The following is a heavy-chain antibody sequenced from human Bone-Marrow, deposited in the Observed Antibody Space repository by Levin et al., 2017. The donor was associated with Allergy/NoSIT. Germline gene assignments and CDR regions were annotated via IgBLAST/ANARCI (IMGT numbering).Heavy chain of an antibody. J-gene: IGHJ3*02. Sequence: GGSLRLSCAASGFTFDDYAMHWVRQAPGKGLEWVSGISWNSGSIGYADSVKGRFTISRDNAKNSLYLQMNSLRAEDTALYYCAKDIGAYMITFGGVIVGDAFDIWGQGTMVTVSS. V-gene: IGHV3-9*01. D-gene: IGHD3-16*02. CDR2: ISWNSGSI. CDR1: GFTFDDYA. CDR3: AKDIGAYMITFGGVIVGDAFDI.